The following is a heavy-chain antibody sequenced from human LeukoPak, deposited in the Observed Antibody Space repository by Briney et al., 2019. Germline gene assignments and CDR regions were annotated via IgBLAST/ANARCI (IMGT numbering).Heavy chain of an antibody. V-gene: IGHV3-48*03. CDR3: AKGRGELLRQLVDY. CDR1: GFTFSSYE. J-gene: IGHJ4*02. D-gene: IGHD1-26*01. CDR2: ISSSGSTI. Sequence: GGSLRLSCAASGFTFSSYEMNWVRQAPGKGLEWVSYISSSGSTIYYADSVKGRFTISRDNAKNSLYLQMNSLRAEDTAVYYCAKGRGELLRQLVDYWGQGTLVTVSS.